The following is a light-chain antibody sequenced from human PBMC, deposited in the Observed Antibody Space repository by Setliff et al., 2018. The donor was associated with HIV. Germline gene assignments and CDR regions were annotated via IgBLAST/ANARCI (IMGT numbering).Light chain of an antibody. Sequence: QSVLAQPASVSGSPGQSITTSCTGTSNDVGRYDLVSWYQQHPARAPKLIIYQATRRPSGVSNRFSGSKSGNVASLTISGLQAEGEADYYCCSNTGSNTFVFGTGTKVTVL. CDR3: CSNTGSNTFV. J-gene: IGLJ1*01. CDR2: QAT. V-gene: IGLV2-23*01. CDR1: SNDVGRYDL.